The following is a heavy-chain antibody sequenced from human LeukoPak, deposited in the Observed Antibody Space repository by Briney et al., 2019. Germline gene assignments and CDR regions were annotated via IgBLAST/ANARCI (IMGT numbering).Heavy chain of an antibody. V-gene: IGHV3-23*01. D-gene: IGHD3-22*01. CDR1: GFTFSSSA. Sequence: PGGSLRLSCAASGFTFSSSAINWVRQAPGKGLEWVSVISGSGSTTDYADSVKGRFTICRDNSRNTVFLQMNRLRAEDTAVHYCARAAYDSSGYLTLWGQGTLVTASS. CDR3: ARAAYDSSGYLTL. CDR2: ISGSGSTT. J-gene: IGHJ4*02.